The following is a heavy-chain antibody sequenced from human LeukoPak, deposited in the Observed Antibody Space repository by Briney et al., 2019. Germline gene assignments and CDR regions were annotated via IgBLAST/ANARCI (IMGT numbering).Heavy chain of an antibody. CDR1: GGSISSGDYY. Sequence: SQTLSLTCTVSGGSISSGDYYWSWIRQPPGKGLEWIGYIYYSGSTYYNPSLKSRVTISVDTSKNQFSLKLSSVTAADTAVYYCATANAGMVRGLGGWFDPWGQGTLVTVSS. CDR2: IYYSGST. V-gene: IGHV4-30-4*01. J-gene: IGHJ5*02. CDR3: ATANAGMVRGLGGWFDP. D-gene: IGHD3-10*01.